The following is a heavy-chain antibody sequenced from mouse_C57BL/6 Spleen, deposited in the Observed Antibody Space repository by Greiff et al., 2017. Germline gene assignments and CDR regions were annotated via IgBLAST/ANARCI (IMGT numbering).Heavy chain of an antibody. V-gene: IGHV1-80*01. Sequence: QVQLKESGAELVKPGASVKISCKASGYAFSSYWMNWVKQRPGKGLEWIGQIYPGDGDTNYNGKFKGKATLTADKSSSTAYMQLSSLTSEDSAVYFCARSGDYGWYFDVWGTGTTVTVSS. CDR3: ARSGDYGWYFDV. D-gene: IGHD2-4*01. CDR1: GYAFSSYW. CDR2: IYPGDGDT. J-gene: IGHJ1*03.